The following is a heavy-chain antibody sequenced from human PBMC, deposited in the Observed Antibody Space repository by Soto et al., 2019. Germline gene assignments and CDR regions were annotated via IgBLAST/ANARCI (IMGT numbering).Heavy chain of an antibody. V-gene: IGHV4-59*08. CDR2: IYYSGST. CDR3: ARHGDILTGYYKWYFDY. CDR1: GGSISSYY. Sequence: SETLSLTCTVSGGSISSYYWSWIRQPPGKGLEWFGYIYYSGSTNYNPSLKSRVTISVDTSKNQFSLKLSSVTAADTSVYYCARHGDILTGYYKWYFDYWGQGTLVTVSS. D-gene: IGHD3-9*01. J-gene: IGHJ4*02.